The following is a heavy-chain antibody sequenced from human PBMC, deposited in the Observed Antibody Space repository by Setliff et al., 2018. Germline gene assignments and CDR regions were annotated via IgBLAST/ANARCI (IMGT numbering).Heavy chain of an antibody. V-gene: IGHV3-21*04. J-gene: IGHJ5*02. CDR1: GFTFSSYS. D-gene: IGHD1-26*01. CDR3: ARDRLGGAKRFWFDP. Sequence: GESLKISCAASGFTFSSYSMNWVRQAPGKGLEWVSSISSSSSYIYYADSVKGRFTISRDNAKNSVFLQMNSLRSEDTAVYYCARDRLGGAKRFWFDPWGQGTLVTVSS. CDR2: ISSSSSYI.